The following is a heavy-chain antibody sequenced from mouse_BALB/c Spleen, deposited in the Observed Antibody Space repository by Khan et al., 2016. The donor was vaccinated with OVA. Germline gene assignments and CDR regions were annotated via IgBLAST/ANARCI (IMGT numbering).Heavy chain of an antibody. CDR3: RREEADQRYDGWFAY. J-gene: IGHJ3*01. D-gene: IGHD2-14*01. V-gene: IGHV1-4*01. Sequence: QIQLVQSRAELARPGASVKMSCKASGYTFTSYTMHWVRQRPGQAPEWIGHINPSNNYTNYNRNFKDKATLIVDKSSSTAYMQLSSLTSEDSAVYYCRREEADQRYDGWFAYWGQGTMVTVSA. CDR1: GYTFTSYT. CDR2: INPSNNYT.